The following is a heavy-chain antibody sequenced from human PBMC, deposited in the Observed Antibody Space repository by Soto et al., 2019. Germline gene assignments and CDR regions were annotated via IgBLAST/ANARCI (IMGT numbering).Heavy chain of an antibody. J-gene: IGHJ4*02. D-gene: IGHD2-21*01. V-gene: IGHV3-7*01. CDR3: VREDWHRVDS. Sequence: EVQLVESGGRLVQPGGSLRLSCAASGFMFSAYWMSWVRQTPGKGLEWVATISGGASDKFYVDSVKGRFTVSRDDAKNSVYLQMNSLRDEDTAVYYCVREDWHRVDSWGQGTLVTVSS. CDR1: GFMFSAYW. CDR2: ISGGASDK.